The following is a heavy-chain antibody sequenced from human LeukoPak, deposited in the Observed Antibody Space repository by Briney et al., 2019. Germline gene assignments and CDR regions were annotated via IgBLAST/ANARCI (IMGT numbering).Heavy chain of an antibody. V-gene: IGHV3-74*01. J-gene: IGHJ4*02. CDR2: TNEHGTII. CDR1: GFTVSSNY. Sequence: GGSLRLSCAASGFTVSSNYMSWVRQAPGEGLVWVSRTNEHGTIINYADSVKGRFTISRDDAKNTLYLQMNSLRTEDSALYYCVVDLSGSADYWGQGTLVTVSS. CDR3: VVDLSGSADY. D-gene: IGHD3-10*01.